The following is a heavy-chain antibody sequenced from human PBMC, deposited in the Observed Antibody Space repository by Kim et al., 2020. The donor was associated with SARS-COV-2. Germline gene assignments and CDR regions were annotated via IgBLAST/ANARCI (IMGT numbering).Heavy chain of an antibody. CDR2: MYYSGNT. D-gene: IGHD2-15*01. Sequence: SETLSLTCTVSGGSISTGGSYWSWIRQRPGKGLEWIGYMYYSGNTDYNPSLKSRVTISVDTSKNQFSLKLSTVTAADTAVYYCARDRRACGGGSCYYGMDVWGQGTTVTVSS. CDR3: ARDRRACGGGSCYYGMDV. J-gene: IGHJ6*02. V-gene: IGHV4-31*03. CDR1: GGSISTGGSY.